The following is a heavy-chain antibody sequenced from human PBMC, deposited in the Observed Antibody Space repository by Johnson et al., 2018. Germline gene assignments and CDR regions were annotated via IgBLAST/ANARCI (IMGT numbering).Heavy chain of an antibody. CDR2: ISYDGNNK. D-gene: IGHD1-1*01. CDR1: GFTFSSYG. Sequence: QVQLVQSGGGVVQPGRSLRLSCAASGFTFSSYGMHWVRQAPGKGLEWVAVISYDGNNKYYADYVKGRFTISRDTSKNSLYLQMNSLRGEDTAVYYCVHPEQGSERRAEYFQHCGQGTLVTVSS. V-gene: IGHV3-30*03. CDR3: VHPEQGSERRAEYFQH. J-gene: IGHJ1*01.